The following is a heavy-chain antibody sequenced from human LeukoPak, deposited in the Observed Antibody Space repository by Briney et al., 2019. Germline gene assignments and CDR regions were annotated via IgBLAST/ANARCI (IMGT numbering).Heavy chain of an antibody. CDR2: ISAYNGNT. D-gene: IGHD6-13*01. Sequence: GASVKVSCKASGYTFTSYGISWVRQAPGQGLEWMGWISAYNGNTNYAQKLQGRVTMTTDTSTSTAYMELRSLRSDDTAVYHCARDLPIAAAGTGTFDYWGQGTLVTVSS. CDR3: ARDLPIAAAGTGTFDY. V-gene: IGHV1-18*01. J-gene: IGHJ4*02. CDR1: GYTFTSYG.